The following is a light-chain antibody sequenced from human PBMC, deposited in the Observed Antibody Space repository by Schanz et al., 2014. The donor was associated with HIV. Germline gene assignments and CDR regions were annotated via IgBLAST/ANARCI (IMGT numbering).Light chain of an antibody. CDR1: QNIDNW. CDR2: QAS. CDR3: LQYDSKSWT. V-gene: IGKV1-5*03. Sequence: DIQMTQSPSTLSASIGDRVTLTCRASQNIDNWLAWYQQKPGEAPQVLIYQASILQNGVPSRFTGGGRGTEFTLTISSLQADDFATYFCLQYDSKSWTFGQGTKLDIQ. J-gene: IGKJ2*02.